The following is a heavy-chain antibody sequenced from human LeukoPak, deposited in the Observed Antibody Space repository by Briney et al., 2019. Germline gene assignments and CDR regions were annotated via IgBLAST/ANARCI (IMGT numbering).Heavy chain of an antibody. CDR3: ASAEYSRGWYFYHDC. CDR1: GFTFSSYS. Sequence: GGSLRLSCAASGFTFSSYSMSWVRQAPGKGLEWVANIKEDGSEKNYVDSVKGRFTISRDNANNSLCLQMNSLRAEDTAVYYCASAEYSRGWYFYHDCWGQGTLVTVSS. J-gene: IGHJ4*02. CDR2: IKEDGSEK. V-gene: IGHV3-7*01. D-gene: IGHD6-19*01.